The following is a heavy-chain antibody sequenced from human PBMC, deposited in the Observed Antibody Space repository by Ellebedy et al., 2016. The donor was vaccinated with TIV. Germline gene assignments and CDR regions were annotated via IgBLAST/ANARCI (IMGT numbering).Heavy chain of an antibody. CDR3: ARGKATNWDYLGGMDV. J-gene: IGHJ6*02. D-gene: IGHD7-27*01. CDR1: GGSFSGYY. V-gene: IGHV4-34*01. Sequence: MPSETLSLTCAVYGGSFSGYYWRWIRQPPGKGLEWIGEINHSGSTNYNPSLKSRVTVSVDTSKNQFSLTLSSVTAADTAVYYCARGKATNWDYLGGMDVWGQGTTVTVSS. CDR2: INHSGST.